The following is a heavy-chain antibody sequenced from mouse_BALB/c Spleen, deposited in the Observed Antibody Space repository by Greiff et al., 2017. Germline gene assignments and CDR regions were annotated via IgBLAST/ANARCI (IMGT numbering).Heavy chain of an antibody. CDR1: GFTFSSFG. CDR2: ISSGSSTI. V-gene: IGHV5-17*02. CDR3: AREYGNYVRFAY. J-gene: IGHJ3*01. Sequence: DVKLVESGGGLVQPGGSRKLSCAASGFTFSSFGMHWVRQAPEKGLEWVAYISSGSSTIYYADTVKGRFTISRDNPKNTLFLQMTSLRSEDTAMYYCAREYGNYVRFAYWGQGTLVTVSA. D-gene: IGHD2-10*02.